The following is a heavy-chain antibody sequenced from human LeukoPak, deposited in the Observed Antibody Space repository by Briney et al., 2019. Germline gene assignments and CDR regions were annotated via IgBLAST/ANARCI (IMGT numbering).Heavy chain of an antibody. V-gene: IGHV3-7*01. CDR1: GFTFSSYW. J-gene: IGHJ4*02. Sequence: GGSLRLSCAASGFTFSSYWMSWVRQAPGKGLEWVANIKQDGSEKYYVDSVKGRFTISRDNAKNSLYLQVNSLRAEDTAVYYCARVYSGSYYGDWGQGTLVTVSS. CDR3: ARVYSGSYYGD. D-gene: IGHD1-26*01. CDR2: IKQDGSEK.